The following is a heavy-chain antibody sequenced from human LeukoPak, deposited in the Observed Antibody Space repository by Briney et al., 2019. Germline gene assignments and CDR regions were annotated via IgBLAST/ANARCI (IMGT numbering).Heavy chain of an antibody. CDR2: IYSGGST. J-gene: IGHJ4*02. CDR1: GFTVSSNY. V-gene: IGHV3-66*02. CDR3: ARDQGNYGDYFDY. D-gene: IGHD4-17*01. Sequence: GGSLRLSCAASGFTVSSNYMSWVRQAPGKGLEWVSVIYSGGSTYYADSVKGRFTISRDNSKNTLYLQMNSLRAEATAVYYCARDQGNYGDYFDYWGQGTLVTVSS.